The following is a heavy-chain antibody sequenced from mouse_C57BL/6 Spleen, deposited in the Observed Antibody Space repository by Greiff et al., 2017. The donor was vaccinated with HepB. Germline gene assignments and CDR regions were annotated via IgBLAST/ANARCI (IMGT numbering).Heavy chain of an antibody. Sequence: QVQLQQSGAELVKPGASVKISCKASGYAFSSYWMNWVKQRPGKGLEWIGQIYPGDGDTNYNGKFKGKATLTADKSSSTAYMQLSSLTSEDSAVYFCARYPPYYYGSSGAWFAYWGQGTLVTVSA. J-gene: IGHJ3*01. V-gene: IGHV1-80*01. CDR1: GYAFSSYW. CDR3: ARYPPYYYGSSGAWFAY. CDR2: IYPGDGDT. D-gene: IGHD1-1*01.